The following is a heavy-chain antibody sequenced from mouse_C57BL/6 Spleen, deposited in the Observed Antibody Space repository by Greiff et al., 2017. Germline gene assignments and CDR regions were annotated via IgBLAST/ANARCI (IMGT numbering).Heavy chain of an antibody. V-gene: IGHV1-82*01. Sequence: QVQLKESGPELVKPGASVKISCKASGYAFSSSWMNWVKQRPGKGLEWIGRIYPGDGDTNYNGKFKGKATLTADKSSSTAYMQLSSLTSEDSAVYFCVWTAQATSLYFDYWGQGTTLTVSS. D-gene: IGHD3-2*02. CDR1: GYAFSSSW. CDR2: IYPGDGDT. J-gene: IGHJ2*01. CDR3: VWTAQATSLYFDY.